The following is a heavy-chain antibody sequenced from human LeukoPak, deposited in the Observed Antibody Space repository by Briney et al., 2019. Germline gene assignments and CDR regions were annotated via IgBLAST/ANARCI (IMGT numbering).Heavy chain of an antibody. D-gene: IGHD6-19*01. J-gene: IGHJ4*02. Sequence: SETLSLTCTVSGGSVSSYYWSWIRQPPGKGLEWIGYIYYSGSTNYNPSLKSRVTISVDTSKNQFSLKLSSVTAADTAVYYCARVSAGTLDYWGQGTLVTVSS. CDR2: IYYSGST. CDR1: GGSVSSYY. V-gene: IGHV4-59*02. CDR3: ARVSAGTLDY.